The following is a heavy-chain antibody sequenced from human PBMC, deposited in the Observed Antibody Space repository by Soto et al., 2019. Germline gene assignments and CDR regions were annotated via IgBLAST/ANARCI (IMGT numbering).Heavy chain of an antibody. D-gene: IGHD1-26*01. CDR3: GTVGRLGSTGASTHGMDV. CDR1: GFTFRSYT. Sequence: GGSLRLSCVGSGFTFRSYTMKWVRQAPGKGLEWVSGIRGFSPYTFYADSVKGRFTISRDNAKNSLYLQMNSLRSEDTAVYYCGTVGRLGSTGASTHGMDVWGQGTTVTVSS. J-gene: IGHJ6*02. V-gene: IGHV3-21*04. CDR2: IRGFSPYT.